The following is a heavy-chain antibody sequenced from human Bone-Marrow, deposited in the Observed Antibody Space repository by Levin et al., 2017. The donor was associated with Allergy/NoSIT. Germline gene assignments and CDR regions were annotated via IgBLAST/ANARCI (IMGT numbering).Heavy chain of an antibody. CDR2: IIPIFATS. Sequence: SVKVSCKASRGTFSTYAITWLRQAPGQGLEWMGGIIPIFATSNYAQKFQGRVTITADESTNTAYMELSSLGFEDTAMYYCARTSLWGRALSAYFDYWGQGTLVSVSS. V-gene: IGHV1-69*13. J-gene: IGHJ4*02. CDR1: RGTFSTYA. CDR3: ARTSLWGRALSAYFDY. D-gene: IGHD3-16*02.